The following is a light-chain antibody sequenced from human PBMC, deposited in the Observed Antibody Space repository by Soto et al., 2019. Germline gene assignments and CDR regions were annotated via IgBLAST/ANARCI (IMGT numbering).Light chain of an antibody. Sequence: IHLTHTPSTLSASILYRVSITFRASQSLSGWLAWYQQTPGKAPKLLISDAFRLESGVPSRFRGSGSGTEFSLTISSLQPGDSATFYCQQYASYPWTFGRGTKVDIK. CDR2: DAF. V-gene: IGKV1-5*01. CDR1: QSLSGW. CDR3: QQYASYPWT. J-gene: IGKJ1*01.